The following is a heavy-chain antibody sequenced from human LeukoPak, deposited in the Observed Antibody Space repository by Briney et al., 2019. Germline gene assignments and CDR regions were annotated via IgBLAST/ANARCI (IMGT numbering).Heavy chain of an antibody. CDR2: IYYSGST. V-gene: IGHV4-39*01. Sequence: PSETLSLTCTVSGGSISSSSYYWGWIRQPPGKGLEWIGSIYYSGSTYYNPSLKSRVTISVDTSKNQFSLKLSSVTAADTAVYYCARSQVDTAMVIGDWGQGTLVTVSS. J-gene: IGHJ4*02. CDR1: GGSISSSSYY. CDR3: ARSQVDTAMVIGD. D-gene: IGHD5-18*01.